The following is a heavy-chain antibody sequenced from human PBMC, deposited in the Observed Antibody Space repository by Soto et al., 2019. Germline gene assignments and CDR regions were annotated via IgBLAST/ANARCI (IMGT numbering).Heavy chain of an antibody. D-gene: IGHD3-22*01. CDR2: ISYDGSNK. V-gene: IGHV3-30*18. Sequence: QVQLVESGGGVVQPGRSLRLSCAASGFTFSSYGMHWVRQAPGKGLEWVAVISYDGSNKYYADSVKGRFTISRDNSKNTLYLQMNSLRAEDTAVYYCAKTDYDSSAKGAFDIWGQGTMVTVSS. CDR1: GFTFSSYG. J-gene: IGHJ3*02. CDR3: AKTDYDSSAKGAFDI.